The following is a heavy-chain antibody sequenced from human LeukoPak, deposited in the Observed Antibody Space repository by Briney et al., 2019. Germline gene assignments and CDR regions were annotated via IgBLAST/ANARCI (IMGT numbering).Heavy chain of an antibody. Sequence: GRSLRLSCAASGFTFSSYGMHWVRQAPGKGLEWVAVISYDGSNKYYADSVKGRFTISRDNSKNTLYLQMYSLRAEDTAVYYCAKVLSGSYSGGDYWGQGTLVTVSS. D-gene: IGHD1-26*01. J-gene: IGHJ4*02. CDR2: ISYDGSNK. CDR3: AKVLSGSYSGGDY. CDR1: GFTFSSYG. V-gene: IGHV3-30*18.